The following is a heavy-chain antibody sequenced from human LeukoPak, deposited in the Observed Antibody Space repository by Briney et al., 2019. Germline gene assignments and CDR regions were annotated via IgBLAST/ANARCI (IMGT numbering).Heavy chain of an antibody. CDR2: ISSSGSTI. Sequence: PGGSLRLSCAASGFTFSSYEMNWVRQAPGKGLEWVSYISSSGSTIYYADSVKGRFTISRDNAKNSLYLQMNSLRAEDTAVYYCARDRPTYYDFWSGYYTYYYYGMDVWGRGTTVTVSS. J-gene: IGHJ6*02. CDR3: ARDRPTYYDFWSGYYTYYYYGMDV. V-gene: IGHV3-48*03. CDR1: GFTFSSYE. D-gene: IGHD3-3*01.